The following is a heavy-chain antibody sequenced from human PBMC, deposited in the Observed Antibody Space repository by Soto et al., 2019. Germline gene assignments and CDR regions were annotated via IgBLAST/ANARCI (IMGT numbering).Heavy chain of an antibody. J-gene: IGHJ4*02. CDR2: ISLYSDGT. CDR3: ARGIDSSGYYYGWYFDY. D-gene: IGHD3-22*01. Sequence: GASVNVSCRTSGYTFSNYGITWVRQAPGQPLEWLGWISLYSDGTNYAQKFQGRVSMTTDTSTTTAYMELRSLRSEDTAVYYCARGIDSSGYYYGWYFDYWGQGTLVTVSS. V-gene: IGHV1-18*01. CDR1: GYTFSNYG.